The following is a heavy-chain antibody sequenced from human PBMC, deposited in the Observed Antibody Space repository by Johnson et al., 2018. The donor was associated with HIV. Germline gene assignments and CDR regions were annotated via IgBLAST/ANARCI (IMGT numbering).Heavy chain of an antibody. Sequence: VQLVESGGGLVQPGGSLRLSCAASGFTFSRYWLTWVRQAPGKGLEWVANIKQDGSEKYYVDSVKGRFTISRDNAKKSLYLQMNSLRAEDTAVYYCAKRAQLGTAWYVNAFDIWGQGTMVTVSS. V-gene: IGHV3-7*01. CDR2: IKQDGSEK. D-gene: IGHD3-16*01. CDR3: AKRAQLGTAWYVNAFDI. J-gene: IGHJ3*02. CDR1: GFTFSRYW.